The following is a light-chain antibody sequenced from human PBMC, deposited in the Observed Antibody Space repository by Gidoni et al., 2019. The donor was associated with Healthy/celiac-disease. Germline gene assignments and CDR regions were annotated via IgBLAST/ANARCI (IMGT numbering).Light chain of an antibody. J-gene: IGKJ4*01. V-gene: IGKV3-11*01. CDR1: QSVSSY. Sequence: IGLTQSPATLSLSPGERATLSCRASQSVSSYLAWYQQKPGQAPSLLIYDASNRSTGIPARFSGSGSGTDFTLTISSLEPEDFAVYYCHHRRNCPELTFGGGTKVEIK. CDR2: DAS. CDR3: HHRRNCPELT.